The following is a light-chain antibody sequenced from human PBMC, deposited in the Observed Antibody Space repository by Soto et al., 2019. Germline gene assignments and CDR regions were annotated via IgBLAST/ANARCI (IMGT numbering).Light chain of an antibody. V-gene: IGLV2-14*01. CDR1: SSDVGGYNY. CDR2: EVI. Sequence: QSALTQPASVSGSPGQSITISCTGTSSDVGGYNYVSWYQQHPGKAPKLMIYEVINRPSGVSNRFSGSKSGNTASLTISGLQAADEADYYCSSYTGSSTWVFGGGTKVTVL. CDR3: SSYTGSSTWV. J-gene: IGLJ3*02.